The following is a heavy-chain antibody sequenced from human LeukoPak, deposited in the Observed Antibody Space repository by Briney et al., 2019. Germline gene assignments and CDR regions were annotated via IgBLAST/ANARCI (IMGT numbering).Heavy chain of an antibody. Sequence: ASVKVSCKASGYTFTSYAMNWVRQAPGQGLEWMGWINTNTGNPTYAQGFTGRFVFSLDTSVSTAYLQISSLKAEDTAVYYCARPATYSSGWYGWKEYYYYYMDVWGKGTTVTVSS. D-gene: IGHD6-19*01. J-gene: IGHJ6*03. CDR3: ARPATYSSGWYGWKEYYYYYMDV. CDR1: GYTFTSYA. CDR2: INTNTGNP. V-gene: IGHV7-4-1*02.